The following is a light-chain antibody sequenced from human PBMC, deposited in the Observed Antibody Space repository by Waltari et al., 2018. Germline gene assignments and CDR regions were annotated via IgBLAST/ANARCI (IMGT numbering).Light chain of an antibody. V-gene: IGLV2-14*01. CDR2: EVK. J-gene: IGLJ2*01. CDR1: TSDIGAYDL. Sequence: HSALTQPASVSGSPGQSISISCAGTTSDIGAYDLVSWYQKYPGKAPKLIIYEVKNRPSDISPRFSASKSGDTASLTISGLQAEDEAEYYCASYVNSVALVFGGGTKVSVL. CDR3: ASYVNSVALV.